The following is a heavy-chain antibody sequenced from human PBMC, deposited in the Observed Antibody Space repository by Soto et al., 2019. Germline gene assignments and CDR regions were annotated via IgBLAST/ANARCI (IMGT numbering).Heavy chain of an antibody. J-gene: IGHJ6*03. V-gene: IGHV3-30*18. CDR2: ISYDGSNK. Sequence: GGSLRLSCAASGFTFSSYGMHWVRQAPGKGLEWVAVISYDGSNKYYADSVKGRFTISRDNSKNTLYLQMNNLRAEDTAVYYCAKGPRIWGSYRSGYYYYMDVWGKGTTVTVSS. D-gene: IGHD3-16*02. CDR1: GFTFSSYG. CDR3: AKGPRIWGSYRSGYYYYMDV.